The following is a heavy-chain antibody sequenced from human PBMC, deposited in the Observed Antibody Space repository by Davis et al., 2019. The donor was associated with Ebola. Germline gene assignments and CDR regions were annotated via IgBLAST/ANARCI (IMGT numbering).Heavy chain of an antibody. J-gene: IGHJ6*02. Sequence: ASVKVSCKASGYTFSTYAMHWVRQAPGQRLEWMGWINAGNGNTKYSQKFQGRVTITRDTSASTAYMELSSLRSEDTAVYYCARDGPCSGGSCYRPYYYGMDVWGQGTTVTVSS. CDR3: ARDGPCSGGSCYRPYYYGMDV. V-gene: IGHV1-3*01. D-gene: IGHD2-15*01. CDR1: GYTFSTYA. CDR2: INAGNGNT.